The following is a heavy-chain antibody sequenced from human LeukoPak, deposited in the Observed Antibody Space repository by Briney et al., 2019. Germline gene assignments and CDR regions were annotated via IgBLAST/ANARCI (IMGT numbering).Heavy chain of an antibody. V-gene: IGHV1-18*01. CDR1: GYTFTSYG. CDR2: ISGYNGNT. J-gene: IGHJ3*02. CDR3: ARSEHCSSTNCARGAFDI. Sequence: ASVKVSCRASGYTFTSYGISWVRQAPGQGLEWMGWISGYNGNTNYAQKFQGRVTMTRNTSISTAYMELSSLRSEDTAVYYCARSEHCSSTNCARGAFDIWGQGTMVTVSS. D-gene: IGHD2-2*01.